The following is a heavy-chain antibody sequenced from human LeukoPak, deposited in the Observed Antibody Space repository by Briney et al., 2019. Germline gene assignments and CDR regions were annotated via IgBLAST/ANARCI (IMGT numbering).Heavy chain of an antibody. Sequence: ASVKVSCKASGYTFTSYGISWVRQAPGQGLEWMGWISAYNGNTNYAQKLQGRGDFTMTTDTSTSTAYMELRSLRSDDTAVYYCARAYSGYETYSYHPTGDYYMDVWGKGTTVTISS. CDR2: ISAYNGNT. D-gene: IGHD5-12*01. CDR3: ARAYSGYETYSYHPTGDYYMDV. CDR1: GYTFTSYG. V-gene: IGHV1-18*01. J-gene: IGHJ6*03.